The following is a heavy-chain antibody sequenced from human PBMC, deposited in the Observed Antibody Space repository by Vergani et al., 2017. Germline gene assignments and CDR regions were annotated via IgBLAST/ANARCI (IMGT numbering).Heavy chain of an antibody. Sequence: QVQLVQSGAELKKPGSSVKLSCKASGVPFSNAGYSWIRQAPGQGLEWMGRIIPLYGSTDYSPTFQGRLTISAEELSNTVDMELGSLTSEDTAVYFCAREETASGDYYFENWGQGTPVTVS. CDR1: GVPFSNAG. V-gene: IGHV1-69*15. CDR2: IIPLYGST. CDR3: AREETASGDYYFEN. J-gene: IGHJ4*02. D-gene: IGHD3-3*01.